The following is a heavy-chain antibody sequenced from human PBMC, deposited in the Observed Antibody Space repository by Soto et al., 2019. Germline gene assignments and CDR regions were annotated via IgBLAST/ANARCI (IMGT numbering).Heavy chain of an antibody. CDR1: GYTFNDYA. D-gene: IGHD2-15*01. CDR3: PRTSYCSGGTCTNWFDP. Sequence: ASVKVSCKASGYTFNDYAITWVRQAPGQGLEWVGWISASIGHTNYAQSFEGRVSVTTDRSTTTAYMELRSLRYDDTAVYYCPRTSYCSGGTCTNWFDPWGQGTLVTVSS. V-gene: IGHV1-18*01. J-gene: IGHJ5*02. CDR2: ISASIGHT.